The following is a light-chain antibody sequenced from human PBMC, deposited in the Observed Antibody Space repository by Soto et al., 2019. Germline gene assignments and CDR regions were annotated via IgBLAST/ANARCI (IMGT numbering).Light chain of an antibody. V-gene: IGKV3-11*01. J-gene: IGKJ5*01. CDR3: QKGGL. CDR2: DAS. Sequence: EILLTQSPATLSLAPGERATLSCRASQSVSNYLGWSQQKPDQAPSLLIYDASNRATAHPARFSGSGSGTDFNLTIRSLAREDFAVYSWQKGGLFGQGTRLEIK. CDR1: QSVSNY.